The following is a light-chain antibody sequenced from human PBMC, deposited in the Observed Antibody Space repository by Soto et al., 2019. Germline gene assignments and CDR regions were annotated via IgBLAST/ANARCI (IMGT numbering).Light chain of an antibody. CDR3: SSYAGSYTYV. J-gene: IGLJ1*01. Sequence: QSALTQPASVSGSPGQSITISCTGTSTDVGIYNYVSWYQQHPGKAPKLMIFDVNKRPSWVPDRFSGSKSGNTASLTISGLQAEDEADYYCSSYAGSYTYVFATGTKLTVL. CDR1: STDVGIYNY. V-gene: IGLV2-11*01. CDR2: DVN.